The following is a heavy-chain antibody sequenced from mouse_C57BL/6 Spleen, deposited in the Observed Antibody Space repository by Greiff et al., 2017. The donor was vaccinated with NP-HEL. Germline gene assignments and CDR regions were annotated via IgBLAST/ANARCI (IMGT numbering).Heavy chain of an antibody. V-gene: IGHV2-2*01. CDR1: GFSLTSYG. CDR3: ARRWLLGAMDY. D-gene: IGHD2-3*01. J-gene: IGHJ4*01. Sequence: QVQLQQSGPGLVQPSQSLSITCTASGFSLTSYGVHWVRQSPGKGLEWLGVIWSGGSTAYYAAFISRLSISKDKSKNQVFFKMNRLQADDTAIYYCARRWLLGAMDYWGQGTSVTVSS. CDR2: IWSGGST.